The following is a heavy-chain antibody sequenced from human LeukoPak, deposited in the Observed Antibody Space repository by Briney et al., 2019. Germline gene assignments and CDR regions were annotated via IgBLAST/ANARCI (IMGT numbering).Heavy chain of an antibody. J-gene: IGHJ4*02. Sequence: GGSLRLSCAASGFTFSSYAMSWVRQAPGKGLEWVSDISGSGGSTYYADSVKGRFTISRDNSKNTLYLQMNRLRAEATAVYYCAKRGLAAALFRWGQGTLVTVSS. V-gene: IGHV3-23*01. D-gene: IGHD6-13*01. CDR3: AKRGLAAALFR. CDR2: ISGSGGST. CDR1: GFTFSSYA.